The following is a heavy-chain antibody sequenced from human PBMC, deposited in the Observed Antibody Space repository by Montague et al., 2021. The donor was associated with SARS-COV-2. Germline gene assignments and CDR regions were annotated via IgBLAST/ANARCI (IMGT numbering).Heavy chain of an antibody. CDR3: ARDRDWDDWCGMDV. CDR1: GFIFSSYE. CDR2: ISSSGGGSTK. D-gene: IGHD2-21*01. V-gene: IGHV3-48*03. J-gene: IGHJ6*02. Sequence: SLSLSFSASGFIFSSYEMNWVRQAPGKGLEWISYISSSGGGSTKHYTDSVKGRFTISRDNAKNSLYLQMNRLRVEDTAIYYCARDRDWDDWCGMDVWGQGTTVTVSS.